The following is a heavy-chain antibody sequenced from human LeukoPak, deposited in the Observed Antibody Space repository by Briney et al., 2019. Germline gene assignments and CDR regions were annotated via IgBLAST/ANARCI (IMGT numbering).Heavy chain of an antibody. Sequence: PSETLSLTCTVSGGSISGLYWSWIRQPPGKRLEWIGYIYYTGSTNSNPSLKSRVSISVDTSKNQFSLKLSSVTAADTAVYYCATGGGRGYSYGYYYWGQGTLVTVSS. CDR3: ATGGGRGYSYGYYY. CDR2: IYYTGST. V-gene: IGHV4-59*08. J-gene: IGHJ4*02. CDR1: GGSISGLY. D-gene: IGHD5-18*01.